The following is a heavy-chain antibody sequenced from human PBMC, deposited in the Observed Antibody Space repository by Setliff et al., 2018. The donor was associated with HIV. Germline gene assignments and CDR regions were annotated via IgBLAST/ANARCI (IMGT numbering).Heavy chain of an antibody. CDR1: GGTFSSYA. D-gene: IGHD3-3*01. Sequence: SVKVSCKPSGGTFSSYAITWVRQAPGQGLEWMGGIIPILGVANYAQKFQGRVTITADKSTTTAYMELSSLRSEDTAVYYCARDIPHDYTSWSGSTRFGPWGQGTLVTVSS. J-gene: IGHJ5*02. CDR3: ARDIPHDYTSWSGSTRFGP. CDR2: IIPILGVA. V-gene: IGHV1-69*10.